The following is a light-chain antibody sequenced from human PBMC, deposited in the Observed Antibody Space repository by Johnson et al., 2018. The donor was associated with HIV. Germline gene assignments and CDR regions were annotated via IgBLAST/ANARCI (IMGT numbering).Light chain of an antibody. V-gene: IGLV1-51*01. CDR2: DNS. CDR1: SSNIGNNF. Sequence: QFVLTQPPSVSAAPGQRVTRSYSGSSSNIGNNFVSWFRQLPLRAPKVLIYDNSKRPSGIPDRFSGSKSGTSATLGITGLQTGDEADYYCGTWDSSLRTGFFGTGTKVTVL. J-gene: IGLJ1*01. CDR3: GTWDSSLRTGF.